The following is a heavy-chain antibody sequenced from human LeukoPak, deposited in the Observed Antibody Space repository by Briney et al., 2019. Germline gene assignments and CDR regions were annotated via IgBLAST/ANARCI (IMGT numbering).Heavy chain of an antibody. CDR3: ARDIDSGSSEFDY. V-gene: IGHV4-30-4*01. CDR2: IYYSGST. Sequence: SETLSLTCTVSGGSISSGDYYWSWIRQPPGKGLEWIGYIYYSGSTYYNPSPKSRVTISVDTSKNQFSLKLSSVTAADTAVYYCARDIDSGSSEFDYWGQGTLVTVSS. CDR1: GGSISSGDYY. J-gene: IGHJ4*02. D-gene: IGHD1-26*01.